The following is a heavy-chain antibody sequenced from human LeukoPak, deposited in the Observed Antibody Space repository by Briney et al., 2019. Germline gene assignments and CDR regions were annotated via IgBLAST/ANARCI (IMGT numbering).Heavy chain of an antibody. CDR3: AKDKEGGYCSSTSCYSDWFDP. V-gene: IGHV3-23*01. CDR2: ISSSGGST. CDR1: GFTFSSYA. J-gene: IGHJ5*02. D-gene: IGHD2-2*01. Sequence: GGSLRLSCAASGFTFSSYAMSWVRQAPGKGLEWVSAISSSGGSTYYADSVKGRFTIYRDKYKNTLYLQMNSLRAEDTAVYYCAKDKEGGYCSSTSCYSDWFDPWGQGTLVTVSS.